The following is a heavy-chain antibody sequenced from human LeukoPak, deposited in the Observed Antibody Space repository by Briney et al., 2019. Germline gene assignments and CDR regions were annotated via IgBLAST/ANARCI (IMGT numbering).Heavy chain of an antibody. Sequence: PSETLSLTCAVYGGSFSGYYWSWIRQPPGKGLEWTGEINHSGSTNYNPSLKSRVTISVDTSKNQFSLKLSSVTAADTAVYYCARGLRSSSWYFRDYWGQGTLVTVSS. V-gene: IGHV4-34*01. D-gene: IGHD6-13*01. CDR3: ARGLRSSSWYFRDY. CDR2: INHSGST. J-gene: IGHJ4*02. CDR1: GGSFSGYY.